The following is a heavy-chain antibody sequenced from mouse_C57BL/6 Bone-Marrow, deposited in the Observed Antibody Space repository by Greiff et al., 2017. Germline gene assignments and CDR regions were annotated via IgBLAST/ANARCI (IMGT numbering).Heavy chain of an antibody. V-gene: IGHV5-6*01. CDR1: GFTFSSYG. CDR3: ARQFVLNYYGSSKDWYFDV. Sequence: EVMLVESGGDLVKPGGSLKLSCAASGFTFSSYGMSWVRQTPDKRLEWVATISSGGSYTYYPDSVKGRFTISRDNAKNTLYLQMSSLQSEDTAMYYCARQFVLNYYGSSKDWYFDVWGTGTTVTVSS. CDR2: ISSGGSYT. D-gene: IGHD1-1*01. J-gene: IGHJ1*03.